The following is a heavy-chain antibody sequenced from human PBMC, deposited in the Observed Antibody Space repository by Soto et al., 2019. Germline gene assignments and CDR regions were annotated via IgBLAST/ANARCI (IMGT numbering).Heavy chain of an antibody. Sequence: QVHLEQSGAEVRKPGSSVKVSCKTSGGTFSTYTIYWVRQAPGQGLEWMGRIIPLFGTTRYAQNFQDRVTITAEESTSTTYMELSSLRAEDTALYYCARRLDDRADEGFDVWGEGTAVTVSA. D-gene: IGHD3-16*01. CDR2: IIPLFGTT. CDR3: ARRLDDRADEGFDV. J-gene: IGHJ3*01. CDR1: GGTFSTYT. V-gene: IGHV1-69*18.